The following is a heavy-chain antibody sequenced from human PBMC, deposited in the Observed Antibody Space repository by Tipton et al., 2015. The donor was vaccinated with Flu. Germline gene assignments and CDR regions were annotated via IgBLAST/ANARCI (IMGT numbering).Heavy chain of an antibody. CDR1: SPRSYY. V-gene: IGHV4-39*07. J-gene: IGHJ1*01. Sequence: SPRSYYWGWIRQPPGKGLEWIGCIYSSGSTYYNPSLKSRVTISLDTSKNQFSLKLSSVTAADTAVYYCAREKDSSGSEYFQHWGQGTLATVSS. CDR2: IYSSGST. CDR3: AREKDSSGSEYFQH. D-gene: IGHD6-19*01.